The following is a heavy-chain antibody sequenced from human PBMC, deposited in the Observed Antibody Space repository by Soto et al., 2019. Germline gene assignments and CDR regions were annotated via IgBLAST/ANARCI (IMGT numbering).Heavy chain of an antibody. Sequence: QVQLVQSGAEVKKPGASVKVSCKASGYTFTGYYMHWVRQAPGQGLEWIGWINPNSGGTNYAQKFQGRVTMTRDTSISTAYMELSRLRSDDTAVYYCASISPSRRIVVVPAALQDYYGMDVWGQGTTVTVSS. CDR1: GYTFTGYY. D-gene: IGHD2-2*01. J-gene: IGHJ6*02. CDR3: ASISPSRRIVVVPAALQDYYGMDV. CDR2: INPNSGGT. V-gene: IGHV1-2*02.